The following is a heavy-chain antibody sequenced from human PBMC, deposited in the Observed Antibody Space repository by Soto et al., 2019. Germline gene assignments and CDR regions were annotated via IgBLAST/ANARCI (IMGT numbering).Heavy chain of an antibody. CDR3: ARLRIATNNYKWFDP. D-gene: IGHD2-21*01. CDR1: CAALNSGNYY. Sequence: ASETLSLTCSGSCAALNSGNYYWSWIRQVPGKGLEWIGHIYVTGAVDYNPSLRDRITISQDTSERQFSLNLRLVTAADTAVYYCARLRIATNNYKWFDPWGQGTLVTVSS. J-gene: IGHJ5*02. CDR2: IYVTGAV. V-gene: IGHV4-31*03.